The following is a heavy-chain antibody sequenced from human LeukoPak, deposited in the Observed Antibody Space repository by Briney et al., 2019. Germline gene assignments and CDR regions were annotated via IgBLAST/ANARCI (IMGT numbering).Heavy chain of an antibody. V-gene: IGHV1-18*01. D-gene: IGHD3/OR15-3a*01. CDR2: ISAYNGNT. CDR1: GYTFTSYG. Sequence: ASVKVSCKAAGYTFTSYGISWVGQAPGQGREWMGWISAYNGNTNDAQKLQGRVTMTTDTSTSTAYMELRSLKSDDTAVHDCAKLQHLYSTFWTGYSSPSDSYIWFDPWGQGTLVTVSS. J-gene: IGHJ5*02. CDR3: AKLQHLYSTFWTGYSSPSDSYIWFDP.